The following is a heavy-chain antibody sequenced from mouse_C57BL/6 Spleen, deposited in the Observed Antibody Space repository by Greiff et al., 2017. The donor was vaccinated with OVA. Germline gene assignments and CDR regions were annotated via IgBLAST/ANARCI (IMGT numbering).Heavy chain of an antibody. D-gene: IGHD2-1*01. V-gene: IGHV1-64*01. Sequence: QVQLQQPGAELVKPGASVKLSCKASGYTFTSYWMPWVKQRPGQGLEWIGMIHPNSGSTNYNEKFKSKATLTVDKSSRTAYMQLSSLTSEDSAVYYCASNYPYAMDYWGQGTAVTVSS. J-gene: IGHJ4*01. CDR3: ASNYPYAMDY. CDR1: GYTFTSYW. CDR2: IHPNSGST.